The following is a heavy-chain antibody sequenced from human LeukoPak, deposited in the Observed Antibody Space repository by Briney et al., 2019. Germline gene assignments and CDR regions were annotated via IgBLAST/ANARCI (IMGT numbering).Heavy chain of an antibody. CDR3: APIAVAGSYYLDY. J-gene: IGHJ4*02. Sequence: PGGFLRLSCAASGFTFSSYSMNWVRQAPGKGLEWVSYISSSSSTVYYADSVKGRFTISRDNAKNSLYLQMNSLRVEDTAVYYCAPIAVAGSYYLDYWGQGTLVTVSS. D-gene: IGHD6-19*01. V-gene: IGHV3-48*01. CDR2: ISSSSSTV. CDR1: GFTFSSYS.